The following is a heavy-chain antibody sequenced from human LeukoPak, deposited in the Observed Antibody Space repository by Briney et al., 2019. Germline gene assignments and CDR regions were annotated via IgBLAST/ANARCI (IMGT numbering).Heavy chain of an antibody. CDR3: ARHVNYGSEGAGYYYMDV. CDR2: IHTSVGT. J-gene: IGHJ6*03. Sequence: SETLSLTCTVSGGSISNDNYYWTWIRQPAGKGLEWIGRIHTSVGTKYNPSLKSRVTISVDTSKNQFSLKLSSVTAADTAVYYCARHVNYGSEGAGYYYMDVWGKGTTVTISS. D-gene: IGHD3-10*01. V-gene: IGHV4-61*02. CDR1: GGSISNDNYY.